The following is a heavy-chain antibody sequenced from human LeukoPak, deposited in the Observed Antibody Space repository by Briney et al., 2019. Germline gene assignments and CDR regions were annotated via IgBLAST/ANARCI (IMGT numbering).Heavy chain of an antibody. V-gene: IGHV1-2*06. Sequence: ASVKVSCKASGYTFTGYYMHWVRQAPGQGLEWMGRINPNSGGTNYAQTFQDRVTMTRDTSISTAYMELRRLRSDDTAVYYCASRPAFYNDNSGYAHWGQGTLVTVSS. D-gene: IGHD3-22*01. CDR1: GYTFTGYY. CDR3: ASRPAFYNDNSGYAH. CDR2: INPNSGGT. J-gene: IGHJ4*02.